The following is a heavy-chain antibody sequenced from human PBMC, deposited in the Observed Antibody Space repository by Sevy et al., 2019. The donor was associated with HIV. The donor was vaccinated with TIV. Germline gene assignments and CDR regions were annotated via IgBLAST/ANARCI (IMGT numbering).Heavy chain of an antibody. D-gene: IGHD3-22*01. CDR3: ARGEETREYRYGGSVYYFNK. Sequence: GGSLRLSCAASGFIVSSNYMSWVRQAPGKGLEWVSVIYSGGSIYYADSVKGRFTISRDNSKNTLYLQMNSLRGEDTVMYCCARGEETREYRYGGSVYYFNKWGQGTLVTVSS. J-gene: IGHJ4*02. CDR1: GFIVSSNY. CDR2: IYSGGSI. V-gene: IGHV3-53*01.